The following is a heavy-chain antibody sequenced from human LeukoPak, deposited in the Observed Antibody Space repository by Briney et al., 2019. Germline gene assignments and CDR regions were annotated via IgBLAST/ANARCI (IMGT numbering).Heavy chain of an antibody. CDR3: ARRRGQGSGSYFHYYYYGMDV. V-gene: IGHV4-34*01. CDR2: INNSGTT. Sequence: SETLSLTCAVYGGSFSGYYWKWIRQPPGEGLEWIGEINNSGTTNYNPSLKSRVTISIDTSKNQFSLKLSSVTAADTAVYSCARRRGQGSGSYFHYYYYGMDVWGQGTTVTVSS. D-gene: IGHD3-10*01. J-gene: IGHJ6*02. CDR1: GGSFSGYY.